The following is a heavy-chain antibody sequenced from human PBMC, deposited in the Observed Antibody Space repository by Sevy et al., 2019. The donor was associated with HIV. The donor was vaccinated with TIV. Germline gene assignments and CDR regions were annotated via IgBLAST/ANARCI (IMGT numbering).Heavy chain of an antibody. J-gene: IGHJ4*02. Sequence: GGSLRLSCAVSGFTFNNAWMNWVRQAPGTGLQWVGLIKSKIDGETTDYAAPVKGRFTISREDSKNTLFLQMNSLKIEDTAVYYCATAPGYYDSAPFDYWGPGTLVTVS. CDR1: GFTFNNAW. D-gene: IGHD3-22*01. V-gene: IGHV3-15*01. CDR3: ATAPGYYDSAPFDY. CDR2: IKSKIDGETT.